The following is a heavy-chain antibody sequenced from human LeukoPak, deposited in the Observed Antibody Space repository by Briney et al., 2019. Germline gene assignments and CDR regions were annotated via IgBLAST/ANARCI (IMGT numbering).Heavy chain of an antibody. D-gene: IGHD3-22*01. CDR3: ARGGYDSSGDYFVFDY. CDR2: IRSSGSTI. V-gene: IGHV3-48*04. Sequence: GSLRLSCAASGFTFSSYGMHWVRQAPGKGLEWVSYIRSSGSTIYDADSVKGRFTIVRDNAKNSLYLQMNSLRAEDTAVYYCARGGYDSSGDYFVFDYWGQGTLVTVSS. J-gene: IGHJ4*02. CDR1: GFTFSSYG.